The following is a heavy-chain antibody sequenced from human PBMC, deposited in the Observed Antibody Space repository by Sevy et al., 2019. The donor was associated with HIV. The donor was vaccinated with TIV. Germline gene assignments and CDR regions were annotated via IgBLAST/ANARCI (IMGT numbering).Heavy chain of an antibody. CDR3: VRFDTKIKIFGVPRGAY. Sequence: SETLSLTCTVYGGSFSDFYWNWTRQSPGKGLEWIGEINHREVTNYNPPLKSRATISADASNRQFSLKLTSVTAADTAVYYCVRFDTKIKIFGVPRGAYWGPGTLVTVSS. V-gene: IGHV4-34*01. J-gene: IGHJ4*02. CDR1: GGSFSDFY. D-gene: IGHD3-3*01. CDR2: INHREVT.